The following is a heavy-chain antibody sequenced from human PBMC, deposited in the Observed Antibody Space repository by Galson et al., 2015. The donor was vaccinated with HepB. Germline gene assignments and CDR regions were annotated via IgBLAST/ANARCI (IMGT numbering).Heavy chain of an antibody. V-gene: IGHV1-24*01. CDR3: ATALAYCGGDCYSLPDY. CDR1: GYTLTELS. J-gene: IGHJ4*02. Sequence: SVKVSCKVSGYTLTELSMHWVRQAPGKGLEWMGGFDPEDGETIYAQKFQGRVTMTEDTSTDTAYMELSSLRSEDTAVYYCATALAYCGGDCYSLPDYWGQGTLVTVSS. D-gene: IGHD2-21*01. CDR2: FDPEDGET.